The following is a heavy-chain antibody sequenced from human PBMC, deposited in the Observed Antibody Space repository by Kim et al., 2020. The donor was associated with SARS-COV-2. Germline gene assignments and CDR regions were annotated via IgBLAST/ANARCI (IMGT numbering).Heavy chain of an antibody. J-gene: IGHJ4*02. CDR3: ARARAAAGTSKRGGGFDY. V-gene: IGHV3-48*02. D-gene: IGHD6-13*01. Sequence: KGRFTNSRDNAKNSLYLQMNRLREEDTAVYYCARARAAAGTSKRGGGFDYWGQGTLVTVSS.